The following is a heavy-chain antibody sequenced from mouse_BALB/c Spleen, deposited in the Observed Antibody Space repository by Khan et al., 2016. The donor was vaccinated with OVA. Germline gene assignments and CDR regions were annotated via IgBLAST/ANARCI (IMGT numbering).Heavy chain of an antibody. V-gene: IGHV14-3*02. CDR1: GFNIKDTY. J-gene: IGHJ4*01. CDR2: IDPATENI. D-gene: IGHD1-2*01. CDR3: ANTDIHYYGSDAMGY. Sequence: VQLQQSGAELVRPGASVKLSCTASGFNIKDTYIHWVKQRPEQGLEWIGRIDPATENIKYDPKFQGKATIPSDTSSNTAYLHLNSLTSEDTAVYCWANTDIHYYGSDAMGYWGQGTSVTVSS.